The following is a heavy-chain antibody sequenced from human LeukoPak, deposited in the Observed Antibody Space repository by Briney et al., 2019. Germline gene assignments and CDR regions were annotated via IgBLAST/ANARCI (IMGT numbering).Heavy chain of an antibody. D-gene: IGHD5-12*01. Sequence: SETLSLTCTVSGGSLSGYYWSWIRQPPGKGLEWIGYLYNSGSTNYNPSLKSRVTISVDTSKNQFSLKLSSVTAADTAVYYCARARSGYVFDYWGQGTLVTVSS. V-gene: IGHV4-59*01. CDR2: LYNSGST. CDR1: GGSLSGYY. J-gene: IGHJ4*02. CDR3: ARARSGYVFDY.